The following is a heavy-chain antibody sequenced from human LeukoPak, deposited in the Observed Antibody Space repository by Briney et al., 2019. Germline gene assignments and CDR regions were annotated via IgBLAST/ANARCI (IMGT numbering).Heavy chain of an antibody. D-gene: IGHD6-6*01. CDR1: GFTFSSYW. CDR2: IKQDGSEK. Sequence: GGSLRLSCAASGFTFSSYWMSWVRQAPGKGLEWVANIKQDGSEKYYVDSVKGRFTISRDNAKNSLYLQMNSLRAEDTAVYYCARGAHASSMSDLHILDYWGQGTLVTVSS. V-gene: IGHV3-7*01. CDR3: ARGAHASSMSDLHILDY. J-gene: IGHJ4*02.